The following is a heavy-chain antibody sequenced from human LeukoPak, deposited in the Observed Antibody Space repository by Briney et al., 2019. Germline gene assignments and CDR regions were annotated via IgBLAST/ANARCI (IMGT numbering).Heavy chain of an antibody. Sequence: SETLSLTCTVSGGSISRSYWSWIRQPPRKGLEWIGYIYYSGSTNYNPSLKSRVTISVDTSKNQFSLKLTSVSAADTAVYYCARIFTDSGSYYSEYWGQGTLVTVSS. CDR2: IYYSGST. V-gene: IGHV4-59*01. D-gene: IGHD3-22*01. J-gene: IGHJ4*02. CDR3: ARIFTDSGSYYSEY. CDR1: GGSISRSY.